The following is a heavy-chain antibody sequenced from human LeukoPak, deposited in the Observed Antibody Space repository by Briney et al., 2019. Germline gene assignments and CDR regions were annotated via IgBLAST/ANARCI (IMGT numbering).Heavy chain of an antibody. Sequence: GESLKISCKASGYSFSTSWIGWVRQMPGKGLEWMGIIFPADSDTTYSPSFQGQVTISADKSISTAYLQWSSLKASDTAIYYCARHYYGSGSSGHIDYWGQGTLVTVSS. CDR2: IFPADSDT. V-gene: IGHV5-51*01. J-gene: IGHJ4*02. CDR3: ARHYYGSGSSGHIDY. CDR1: GYSFSTSW. D-gene: IGHD3-10*01.